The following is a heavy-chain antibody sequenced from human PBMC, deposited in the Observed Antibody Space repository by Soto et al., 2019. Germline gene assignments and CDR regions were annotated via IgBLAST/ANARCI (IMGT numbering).Heavy chain of an antibody. CDR1: GGSISSGGYY. J-gene: IGHJ1*01. D-gene: IGHD3-22*01. CDR3: ARESDSSGYETSSY. CDR2: IYYSGST. V-gene: IGHV4-31*03. Sequence: LSLTCTVSGGSISSGGYYWSWIRQHPGKGLEWIGYIYYSGSTYYNPSLKSRVTISVDTSKNQFSLKLSSVTAADTAVYYFARESDSSGYETSSYWGQGTLVTVSS.